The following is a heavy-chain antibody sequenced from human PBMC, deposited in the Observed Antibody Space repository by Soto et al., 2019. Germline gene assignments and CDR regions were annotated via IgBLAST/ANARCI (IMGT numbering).Heavy chain of an antibody. V-gene: IGHV3-33*01. J-gene: IGHJ4*02. CDR1: GFTFSSYG. Sequence: QVQLVESGGGVVQPGRSLRLSCAASGFTFSSYGMHWVRQAPGKGLEWVAVIWYDGSNKYYADSVKGRFTISRDNSKNTMYLKMNSLRAEDTAVYYCARDSGVPVAGTFDYWGQGTLVTVSS. CDR3: ARDSGVPVAGTFDY. CDR2: IWYDGSNK. D-gene: IGHD6-19*01.